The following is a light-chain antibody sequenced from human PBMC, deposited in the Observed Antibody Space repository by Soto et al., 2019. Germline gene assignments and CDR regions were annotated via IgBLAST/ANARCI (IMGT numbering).Light chain of an antibody. CDR3: QQYNGYWT. J-gene: IGKJ1*01. CDR2: GAS. V-gene: IGKV1-39*01. CDR1: QSIGRY. Sequence: DIHMTQSPSSLSASVGDGVTITCRASQSIGRYLNWYQQRPGRTPSLLIYGASILQSGVPSRFSGSGSGTDFTLTISSLQPDDFATYYCQQYNGYWTFGQGTKVEIK.